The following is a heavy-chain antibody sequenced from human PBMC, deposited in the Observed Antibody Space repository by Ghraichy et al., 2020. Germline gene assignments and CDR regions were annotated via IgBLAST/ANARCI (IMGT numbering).Heavy chain of an antibody. V-gene: IGHV3-30*02. D-gene: IGHD3-3*01. CDR1: GFTFSNYG. J-gene: IGHJ4*02. CDR3: AKGAAYFGAVNGAYFDF. Sequence: GGSLRLSCAASGFTFSNYGMHWVRQAPGKGLEWVAFIQYDGSNKYYTDSVKGRFTISRDNSRNTLFLQMNSLRAEDTAVYYCAKGAAYFGAVNGAYFDFWGQGTLVTVSS. CDR2: IQYDGSNK.